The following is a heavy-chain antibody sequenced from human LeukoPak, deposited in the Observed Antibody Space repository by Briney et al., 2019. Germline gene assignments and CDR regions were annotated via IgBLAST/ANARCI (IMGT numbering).Heavy chain of an antibody. Sequence: PSETLSLTCTVSGGSISSSSYYWGWIRQPPGKGLEWIGSIYYSGSTYYNPSLKSRVTISVDTSKNQFSLKLSSVTAADTAVYYCASLWFGDSLFDYWGQGTLVTVSS. CDR2: IYYSGST. J-gene: IGHJ4*02. D-gene: IGHD3-10*01. CDR3: ASLWFGDSLFDY. CDR1: GGSISSSSYY. V-gene: IGHV4-39*07.